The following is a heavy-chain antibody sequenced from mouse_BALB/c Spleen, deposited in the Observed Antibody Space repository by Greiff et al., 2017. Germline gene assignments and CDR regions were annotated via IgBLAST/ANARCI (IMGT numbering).Heavy chain of an antibody. CDR2: ISSGGSYT. J-gene: IGHJ2*01. CDR1: GFTFSSYG. V-gene: IGHV5-6*02. Sequence: EVKLVESGGDLVKPGGSLKLSCAASGFTFSSYGMSWVRQTPDKRLEWVATISSGGSYTYYPDSVKGRFTISRDNAKNTLYLQMSSLKSEDTAMYYCARFGYRSFDYWGQGTTLTVSS. CDR3: ARFGYRSFDY. D-gene: IGHD2-2*01.